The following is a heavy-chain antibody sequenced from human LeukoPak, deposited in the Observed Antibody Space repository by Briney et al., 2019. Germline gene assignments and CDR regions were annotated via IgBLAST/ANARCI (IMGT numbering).Heavy chain of an antibody. D-gene: IGHD3-10*01. CDR3: ARERNQGSGGNDAFDI. CDR2: IIPIFGTA. J-gene: IGHJ3*02. V-gene: IGHV1-69*13. Sequence: SVKVSCKASGGTFSSYAISWVRQAPGQGLEWMGGIIPIFGTANYAQKFQGRVTITADESTSTAYVELSSLRSEDTAVYYCARERNQGSGGNDAFDIWGQGTMVTVSS. CDR1: GGTFSSYA.